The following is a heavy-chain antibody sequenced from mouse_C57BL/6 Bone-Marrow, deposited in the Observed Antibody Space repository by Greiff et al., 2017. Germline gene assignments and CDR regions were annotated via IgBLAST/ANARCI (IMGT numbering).Heavy chain of an antibody. Sequence: EVQLVESEGGLVQPGSSMKLSCTASGFTFSDYYMALVRQVPEKGLEWVANINYDGSSTYYLDSLKSRFIISIDNAKNILYLQMSSLKSEDTATYYCARDDGNYLDYWGQGATRTVA. V-gene: IGHV5-16*01. D-gene: IGHD2-3*01. CDR2: INYDGSST. J-gene: IGHJ2*01. CDR3: ARDDGNYLDY. CDR1: GFTFSDYY.